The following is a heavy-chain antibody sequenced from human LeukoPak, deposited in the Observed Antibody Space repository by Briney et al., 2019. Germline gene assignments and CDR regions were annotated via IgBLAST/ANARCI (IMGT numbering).Heavy chain of an antibody. CDR3: ARAWSSGWYGLGY. J-gene: IGHJ4*02. Sequence: PGRSLRLSCAASGFTFSSYAMHWVRQAPGKGLEWVAVISYDGSNKYYADSVKGRFTISRDNSKNTLYLQMNSLRAEDTAVYYCARAWSSGWYGLGYWGQGTLVTVSS. V-gene: IGHV3-30-3*01. CDR1: GFTFSSYA. CDR2: ISYDGSNK. D-gene: IGHD6-19*01.